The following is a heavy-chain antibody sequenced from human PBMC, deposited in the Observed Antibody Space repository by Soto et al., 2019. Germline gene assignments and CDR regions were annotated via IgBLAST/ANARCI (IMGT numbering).Heavy chain of an antibody. CDR3: ARERGKGAAAGTLYYGMDV. CDR2: IIPIFGTA. V-gene: IGHV1-69*13. J-gene: IGHJ6*02. Sequence: SVKVSCKASGGTFSSYAISWVRQAPGQGLEWMGGIIPIFGTANYAQKFQGRVTITADESTSTAYMELSSLRSEDTAVYYCARERGKGAAAGTLYYGMDVWGQGTTVTVSS. D-gene: IGHD6-13*01. CDR1: GGTFSSYA.